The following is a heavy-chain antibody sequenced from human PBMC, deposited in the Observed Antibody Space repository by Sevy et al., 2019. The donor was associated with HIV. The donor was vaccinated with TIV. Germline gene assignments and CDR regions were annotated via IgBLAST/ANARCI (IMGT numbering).Heavy chain of an antibody. Sequence: GGSLRLSCAASGFTFSKYWMGWVRQAPGKGLEWVANIKQDEGQKYYGDSVKGRFTISRDNAKNSLYLQMNSLRAEDTAVYFCARDDGNYYFHYWGQGTLVTVSS. CDR3: ARDDGNYYFHY. J-gene: IGHJ4*02. V-gene: IGHV3-7*01. D-gene: IGHD1-7*01. CDR1: GFTFSKYW. CDR2: IKQDEGQK.